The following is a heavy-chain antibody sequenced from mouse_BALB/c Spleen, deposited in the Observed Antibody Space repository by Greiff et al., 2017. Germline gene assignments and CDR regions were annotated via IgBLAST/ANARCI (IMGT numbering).Heavy chain of an antibody. CDR1: GFTFTDYY. CDR2: IRNKANGYTT. V-gene: IGHV7-3*02. Sequence: EVKLMESGGGLVQPGGSLRLSCATSGFTFTDYYMSWVRQPPGKALEWLGFIRNKANGYTTEYSASVKGRFTISRDNSQSILYLQMNTLRAEDSATYYCARREGRWEDYAMDYWGQGTSVTVSS. CDR3: ARREGRWEDYAMDY. J-gene: IGHJ4*01. D-gene: IGHD2-3*01.